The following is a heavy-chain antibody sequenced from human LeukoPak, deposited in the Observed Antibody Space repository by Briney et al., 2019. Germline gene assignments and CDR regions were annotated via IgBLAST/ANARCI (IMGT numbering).Heavy chain of an antibody. CDR2: IYHSGST. J-gene: IGHJ5*02. CDR3: ARVVGCSSTSCYRNWFDP. Sequence: SETLSLTCAVSGYSISSGYYWGWIRQPPGTGLEWIGSIYHSGSTYYNPSLKSRVTISVDTSKNQFSLKLSSVTAADTAVYYCARVVGCSSTSCYRNWFDPWGQGTLVTVSS. CDR1: GYSISSGYY. D-gene: IGHD2-2*01. V-gene: IGHV4-38-2*01.